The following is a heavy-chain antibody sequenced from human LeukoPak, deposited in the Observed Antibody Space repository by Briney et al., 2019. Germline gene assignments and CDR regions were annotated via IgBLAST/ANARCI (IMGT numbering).Heavy chain of an antibody. D-gene: IGHD5-12*01. J-gene: IGHJ4*02. CDR2: ISSSGSTM. V-gene: IGHV3-48*04. CDR3: ARDPGSGYEEHFDY. Sequence: GGSLRLSCAASGFTFSSFSMNWVRQAPGKGLEWVSYISSSGSTMYYTDSVKGRFTISRDNAKDSLYLQMNSLRAEDTAVYYCARDPGSGYEEHFDYWGQGTLVTVSS. CDR1: GFTFSSFS.